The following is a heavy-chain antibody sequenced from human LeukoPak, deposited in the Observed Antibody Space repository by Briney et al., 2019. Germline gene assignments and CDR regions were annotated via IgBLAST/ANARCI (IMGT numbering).Heavy chain of an antibody. CDR1: GFTFDDDW. Sequence: GGSLRLSCVASGFTFDDDWMSWVRQRPEKGRGWGADIKHDSSDKFYVDSVKGRFTISRDNAKNSGYLQMNSLRVEDTAIYYCVRLTMLRGLLPDYFHYYMDVWGKGTMVTVS. CDR2: IKHDSSDK. J-gene: IGHJ6*03. D-gene: IGHD3-10*01. V-gene: IGHV3-7*01. CDR3: VRLTMLRGLLPDYFHYYMDV.